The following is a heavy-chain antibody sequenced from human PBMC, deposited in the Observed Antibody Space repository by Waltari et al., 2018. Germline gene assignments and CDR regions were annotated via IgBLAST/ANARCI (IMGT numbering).Heavy chain of an antibody. V-gene: IGHV3-21*02. Sequence: EVQLVESGGGLVKPGGSLRLSCVASGFKFSAYAMNWVRQAPGTVLEWVSSIGSSSSFMDYADSVRGRFTVSRDNAKNTLYLQMDTLRAEDTAVYYCAREGAEQWVVEDYGMDVWGQGTTVTVSS. CDR1: GFKFSAYA. D-gene: IGHD6-19*01. J-gene: IGHJ6*02. CDR2: IGSSSSFM. CDR3: AREGAEQWVVEDYGMDV.